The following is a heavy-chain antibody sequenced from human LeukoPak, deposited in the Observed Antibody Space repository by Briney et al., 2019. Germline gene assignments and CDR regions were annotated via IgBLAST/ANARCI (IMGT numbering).Heavy chain of an antibody. CDR1: GFTFNAYA. D-gene: IGHD6-19*01. CDR2: VSYDGSDP. V-gene: IGHV3-30*04. J-gene: IGHJ4*02. CDR3: ARDRYSSGWF. Sequence: GGSLRLSCAASGFTFNAYAMHWVRQAPGRGLQWVAVVSYDGSDPNYADSVKGRFTISRDNSKNTLYLQMNNLRVEDTAVYYCARDRYSSGWFWGQGTLVTVSS.